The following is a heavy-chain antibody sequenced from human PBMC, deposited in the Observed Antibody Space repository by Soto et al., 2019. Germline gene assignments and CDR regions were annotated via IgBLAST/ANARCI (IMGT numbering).Heavy chain of an antibody. CDR3: ARDRRDSFGSGSYPRPFDY. V-gene: IGHV1-69*12. J-gene: IGHJ4*02. CDR1: GGTFSSYA. Sequence: QVQLVQSGAEVKKPGSSVKVSCKASGGTFSSYAISWVRQAPGQGLEWMGGIIPIFGTANYAQKFQGRVTITADESTSTAYMELSSLRSEDTAVYYCARDRRDSFGSGSYPRPFDYWGQGTLVTVSS. CDR2: IIPIFGTA. D-gene: IGHD3-10*01.